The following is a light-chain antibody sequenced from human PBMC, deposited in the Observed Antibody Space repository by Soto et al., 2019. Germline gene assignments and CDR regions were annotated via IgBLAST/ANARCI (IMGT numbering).Light chain of an antibody. CDR1: SSDVGGYNY. V-gene: IGLV2-14*03. J-gene: IGLJ1*01. CDR2: DVS. CDR3: SSYTTSNTRQIV. Sequence: QSVLTQPASVSGSPGQSITISCTGTSSDVGGYNYVSWYQHRPGKAPKLMIFDVSNRPSGVSNRFSGSKSGNTASLTISGLQPEDEADYYGSSYTTSNTRQIVFGTGTKVTVL.